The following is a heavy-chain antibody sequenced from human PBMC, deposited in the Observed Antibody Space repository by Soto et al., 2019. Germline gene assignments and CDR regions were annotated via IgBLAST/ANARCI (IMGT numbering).Heavy chain of an antibody. V-gene: IGHV4-30-4*01. J-gene: IGHJ6*02. D-gene: IGHD1-7*01. CDR3: ARGHGRITGTTSPTYYYYGMDV. Sequence: PSETLSLTCTVSGGSISSGDYYWSWIRQPPGKGLEWIGYIYYSGSTYYNPSLKSRVTISVDTSKNQFSLKLSSVTAADTAVYYCARGHGRITGTTSPTYYYYGMDVWGQGTTVTVSS. CDR1: GGSISSGDYY. CDR2: IYYSGST.